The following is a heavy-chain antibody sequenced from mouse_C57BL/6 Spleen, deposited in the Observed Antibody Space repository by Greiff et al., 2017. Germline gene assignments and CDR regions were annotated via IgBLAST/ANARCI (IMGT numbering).Heavy chain of an antibody. J-gene: IGHJ2*01. Sequence: EVKVVESGGGLVKPGGSLKLSCAASGFTFSDYGMHWVRQAPEKGLEWVAYISSGSSTIYYADTVKGRFTISRDNAKNTLFLQMTSLRSEDTAMYYCAKGPLGYWGQGTTLTVSS. CDR1: GFTFSDYG. CDR3: AKGPLGY. V-gene: IGHV5-17*01. CDR2: ISSGSSTI. D-gene: IGHD2-10*02.